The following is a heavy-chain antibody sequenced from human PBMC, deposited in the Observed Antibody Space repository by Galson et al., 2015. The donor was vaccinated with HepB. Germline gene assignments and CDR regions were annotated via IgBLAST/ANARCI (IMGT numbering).Heavy chain of an antibody. Sequence: SLRLSCAASGFMFSGHWMNWVRQAPGKGLEWVANIKEDGSIKYYVDSVTGRFTISRDNARNLLYPQMNGLRAEDTAVYFCARNRGYETFDYWGQGALVTVSS. J-gene: IGHJ4*02. CDR2: IKEDGSIK. CDR1: GFMFSGHW. CDR3: ARNRGYETFDY. V-gene: IGHV3-7*03. D-gene: IGHD5-12*01.